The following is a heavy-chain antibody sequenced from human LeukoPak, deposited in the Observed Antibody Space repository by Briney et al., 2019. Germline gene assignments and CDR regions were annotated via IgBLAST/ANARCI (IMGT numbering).Heavy chain of an antibody. J-gene: IGHJ4*02. CDR2: FDPEDGKT. CDR1: GDTLTELS. CDR3: ARDVVRYYYGSGPFDY. D-gene: IGHD3-10*01. V-gene: IGHV1-24*01. Sequence: GASVKVSCKVSGDTLTELSMHWVRQAPGKGLEWMGGFDPEDGKTMYAQKFQGRVTMTEDTSTDTAYMDLSGLRPEDTAVYYCARDVVRYYYGSGPFDYWGQGTLVTVSS.